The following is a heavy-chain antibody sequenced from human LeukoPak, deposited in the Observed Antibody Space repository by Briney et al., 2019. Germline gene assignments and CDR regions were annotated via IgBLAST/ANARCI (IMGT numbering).Heavy chain of an antibody. D-gene: IGHD3-10*01. J-gene: IGHJ6*03. CDR3: ARALLWFGEFPPHYMDV. CDR1: GRSISSYY. CDR2: IYYSGIT. V-gene: IGHV4-59*01. Sequence: PSETLSLTCTVSGRSISSYYWSWIRQPPGKGLEWIGYIYYSGITNYNPSFKSRVTISVDTSKNQFSLKLSSVTAADPAVYYCARALLWFGEFPPHYMDVWGKGTTVTVSS.